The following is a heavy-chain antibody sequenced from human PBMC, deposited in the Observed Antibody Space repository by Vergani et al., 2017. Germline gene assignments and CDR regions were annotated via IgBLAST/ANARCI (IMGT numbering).Heavy chain of an antibody. D-gene: IGHD5-24*01. CDR2: VHTDGTA. J-gene: IGHJ5*02. V-gene: IGHV4-4*07. CDR3: ARDQWDDDGPRGWFPP. CDR1: GASISSYF. Sequence: VQLQESGPGLLKPSETLSLTCSVSGASISSYFWSWIRQPAGKGLEWLGRVHTDGTAYYNPSLRTRVRLSADLSQSPFSLKMTSLTAADTAVYFCARDQWDDDGPRGWFPPWGQGILVTVSS.